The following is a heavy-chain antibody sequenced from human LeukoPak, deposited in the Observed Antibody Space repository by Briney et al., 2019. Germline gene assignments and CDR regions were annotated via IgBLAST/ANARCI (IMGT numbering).Heavy chain of an antibody. V-gene: IGHV3-66*02. J-gene: IGHJ4*02. Sequence: GGSLRLSCAASGFTVSSNYMSWVRQAPGKGLEWVSVIYSGGSTYYADSVMGRFTISRDNSKNTLYLQMNSLRAEDTAVYYCARDDLGYCSSTSCPTNDYWGQGTLVTVSS. CDR1: GFTVSSNY. CDR2: IYSGGST. CDR3: ARDDLGYCSSTSCPTNDY. D-gene: IGHD2-2*01.